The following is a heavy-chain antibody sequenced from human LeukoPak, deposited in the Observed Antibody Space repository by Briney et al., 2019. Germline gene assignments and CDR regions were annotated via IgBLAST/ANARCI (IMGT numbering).Heavy chain of an antibody. V-gene: IGHV3-20*04. Sequence: PGGSLRLSCAASGFTFSSDNMNWVRQAPGKGLEWVSGINWNGGSTGYADSVKGRFTISRDNAKNSLYLQMNSLRAEDTALYYCARKTGPYYYYYMDVWGKGTTVTVSS. CDR3: ARKTGPYYYYYMDV. CDR1: GFTFSSDN. D-gene: IGHD1-14*01. J-gene: IGHJ6*03. CDR2: INWNGGST.